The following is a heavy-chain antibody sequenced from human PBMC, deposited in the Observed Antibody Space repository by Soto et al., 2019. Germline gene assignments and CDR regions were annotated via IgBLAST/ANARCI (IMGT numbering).Heavy chain of an antibody. CDR3: ARESVAGQTGRWFDP. CDR2: IYSGGST. J-gene: IGHJ5*02. CDR1: GFTVSANY. V-gene: IGHV3-66*01. D-gene: IGHD6-19*01. Sequence: EVQLVESGGALVQPGGSLRLSCAASGFTVSANYMNWVRQAPGKGLECVSVIYSGGSTYYADSVKDRFTISRDNSKNTLYLQMNTLGTADTAVSYCARESVAGQTGRWFDPWGQGTLVTVSS.